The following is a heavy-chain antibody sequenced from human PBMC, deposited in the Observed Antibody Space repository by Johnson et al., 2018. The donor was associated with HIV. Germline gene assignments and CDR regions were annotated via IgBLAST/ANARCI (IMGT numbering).Heavy chain of an antibody. CDR3: AREMGWEDAFDI. Sequence: QVQLVESGGGLVKPGGSLRLSCAASGFTFSDYYMNWIRQAPGKGLEWVSYISSSGSAIYYADSVKGRFTIYRDNAKNSLSLQMTSLRAEDTAVYYCAREMGWEDAFDIWGQGTMVTVSS. CDR1: GFTFSDYY. CDR2: ISSSGSAI. J-gene: IGHJ3*02. D-gene: IGHD6-19*01. V-gene: IGHV3-11*04.